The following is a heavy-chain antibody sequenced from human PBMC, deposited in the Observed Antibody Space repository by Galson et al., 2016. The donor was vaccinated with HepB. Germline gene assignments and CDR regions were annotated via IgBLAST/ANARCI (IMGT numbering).Heavy chain of an antibody. Sequence: SETLSLTCTVSGDSLVHYYWGWIRQPPGKGLEWIGHIYYNGHTNYNLSLTSRLSMSVDTSSNQFSLTLSSVTAADTAVYYCGRWNEGLDYWGQGTLVTVSS. CDR3: GRWNEGLDY. J-gene: IGHJ4*02. CDR1: GDSLVHYY. CDR2: IYYNGHT. V-gene: IGHV4-59*01. D-gene: IGHD1-1*01.